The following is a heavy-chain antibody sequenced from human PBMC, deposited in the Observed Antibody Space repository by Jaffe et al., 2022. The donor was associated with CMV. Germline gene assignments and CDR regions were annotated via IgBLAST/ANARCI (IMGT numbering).Heavy chain of an antibody. CDR1: GFTFSGSA. CDR2: IRSKANSYAT. D-gene: IGHD6-19*01. Sequence: EVQLVESGGGLVQPGGSLKLSCAASGFTFSGSAMHWVRQASGKGLEWVGRIRSKANSYATAYAASVKGRFTISRDDSKNTAYLQMNSLKTEDTAVYYCTRRGTEGGSGWYHDYWGQGTLVTVSS. J-gene: IGHJ4*02. V-gene: IGHV3-73*01. CDR3: TRRGTEGGSGWYHDY.